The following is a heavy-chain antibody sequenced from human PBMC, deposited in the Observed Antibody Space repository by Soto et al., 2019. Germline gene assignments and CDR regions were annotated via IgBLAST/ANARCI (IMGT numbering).Heavy chain of an antibody. CDR1: GFSLSTSGVG. D-gene: IGHD7-27*01. V-gene: IGHV2-5*02. Sequence: QITLKESGPTLVKPTQTLTLNCTFSGFSLSTSGVGVGWIRQPPGKALEWLALIYWDDDKRYSPSLKSRLTITKDTSKNQVVLTMTNMDPVDTATYYCAHSLIPNWGSRGAFDYWGQGTLATVSS. CDR2: IYWDDDK. J-gene: IGHJ4*02. CDR3: AHSLIPNWGSRGAFDY.